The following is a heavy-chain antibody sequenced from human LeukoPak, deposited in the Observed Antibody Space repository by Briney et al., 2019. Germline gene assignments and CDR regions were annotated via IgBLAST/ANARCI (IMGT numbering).Heavy chain of an antibody. CDR2: ILYSGGT. V-gene: IGHV4-59*01. CDR3: ARGDTRYSDFDY. Sequence: PSETLSLTCTVSGGSIRSYYWSWIRQPPGKGLEWIGYILYSGGTNYNPSLKSRVTISVDTSKNQFSLKLSSVTAADTAVYYCARGDTRYSDFDYWGQGTLVTVSS. D-gene: IGHD5-18*01. J-gene: IGHJ4*02. CDR1: GGSIRSYY.